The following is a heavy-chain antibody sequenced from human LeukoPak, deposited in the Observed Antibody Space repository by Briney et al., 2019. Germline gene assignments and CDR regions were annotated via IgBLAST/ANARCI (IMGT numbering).Heavy chain of an antibody. D-gene: IGHD2-2*01. Sequence: PGGSLRLSCAASGFTFSSYSMNWVRQAPGKGLEWVSSISSSSSYIYYADSVKGRFTISRDNAKNSLYLQMNSLRAEDTAVYYCARGHCSSTSCYVAGYYYYGMDVWGQGTTVTVSS. V-gene: IGHV3-21*01. CDR1: GFTFSSYS. J-gene: IGHJ6*02. CDR2: ISSSSSYI. CDR3: ARGHCSSTSCYVAGYYYYGMDV.